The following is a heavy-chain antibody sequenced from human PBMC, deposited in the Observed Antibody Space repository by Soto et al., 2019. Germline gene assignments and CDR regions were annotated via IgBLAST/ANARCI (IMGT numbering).Heavy chain of an antibody. V-gene: IGHV1-69*12. D-gene: IGHD1-26*01. CDR2: IIPIFGTA. CDR3: AGNFIVGATGGGLY. Sequence: QVQLVQSGAEVKKPGSSVKVSCKASGGTFSSYAISWVRQAPGQGLEWMGGIIPIFGTANYAQKFQGRVTMTADESRSTAYMERSSLRSEDTAGYYCAGNFIVGATGGGLYWGQGTLVTVSS. J-gene: IGHJ4*02. CDR1: GGTFSSYA.